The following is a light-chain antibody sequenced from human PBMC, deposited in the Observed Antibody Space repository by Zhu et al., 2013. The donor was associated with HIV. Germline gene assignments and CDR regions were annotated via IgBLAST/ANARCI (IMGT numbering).Light chain of an antibody. V-gene: IGKV1-13*02. CDR2: DAS. CDR3: QQYHAYPLT. J-gene: IGKJ4*01. Sequence: AIQLTQSPSSLSASVGDRVTITCRASQNIGSALAWYQQKPEKAPKLLIYDASTLQSGVPSRFSGSGSGTDFTLTISSLQPEDFATYYCQQYHAYPLTFGGGTKVEIK. CDR1: QNIGSA.